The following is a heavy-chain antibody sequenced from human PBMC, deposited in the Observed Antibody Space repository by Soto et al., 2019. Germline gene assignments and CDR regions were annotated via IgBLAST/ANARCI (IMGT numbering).Heavy chain of an antibody. CDR1: GFTFSVYA. CDR2: ISYDGGHK. CDR3: ARERRHGYNLEDAFDI. D-gene: IGHD5-12*01. Sequence: QVQLLESGGGVVQPGRSLRLSCAASGFTFSVYAMHWVRQAPGKGLEWVAVISYDGGHKYYADSLKGRFTISRDNSKNTMYLQMNSLRAEDTVVYYCARERRHGYNLEDAFDIWGQGTMVTVSS. V-gene: IGHV3-30-3*01. J-gene: IGHJ3*02.